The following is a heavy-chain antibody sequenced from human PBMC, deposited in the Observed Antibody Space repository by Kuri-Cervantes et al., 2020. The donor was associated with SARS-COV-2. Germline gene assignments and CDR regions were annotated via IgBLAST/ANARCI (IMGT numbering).Heavy chain of an antibody. V-gene: IGHV3-30-3*01. Sequence: GGSLRLSCAASGFTFSSYAMHWVRQAPGKGLEWVAVISYDGSNKYYADSVKGRFTISRDNSKNTLHLQMNALRAEDTAVYYCARRESGSYSDYWGQGTLVTVSS. J-gene: IGHJ4*02. CDR1: GFTFSSYA. CDR3: ARRESGSYSDY. CDR2: ISYDGSNK. D-gene: IGHD1-26*01.